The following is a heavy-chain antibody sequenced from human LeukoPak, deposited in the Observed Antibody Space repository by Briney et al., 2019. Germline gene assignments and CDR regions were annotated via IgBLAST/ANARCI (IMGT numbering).Heavy chain of an antibody. CDR3: ARLGGYDSSGYYYGDFDY. J-gene: IGHJ4*02. CDR1: GYSFTSYW. V-gene: IGHV5-51*01. CDR2: IYPGDSDT. Sequence: GESLKISCKGSGYSFTSYWIGWVRQMPGKGLEWMGIIYPGDSDTRYSPSFQGQVTISADKSISTAYLQWSSLKASDTAMYYCARLGGYDSSGYYYGDFDYWGRGTLVTVSS. D-gene: IGHD3-22*01.